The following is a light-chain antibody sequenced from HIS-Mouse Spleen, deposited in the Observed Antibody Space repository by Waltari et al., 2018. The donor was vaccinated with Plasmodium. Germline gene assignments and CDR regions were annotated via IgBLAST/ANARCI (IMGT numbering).Light chain of an antibody. CDR3: YSAADNNRV. J-gene: IGLJ3*02. CDR2: KDS. V-gene: IGLV3-27*01. CDR1: VLAKKY. Sequence: SYELTQPSSVSVSPGQTARITCSGDVLAKKYARWFQQKPGQAPVLVIYKDSERPSGIPEGFSGSSAGTTGTLTISGAQVEDEADYYSYSAADNNRVVGGGTKLTVL.